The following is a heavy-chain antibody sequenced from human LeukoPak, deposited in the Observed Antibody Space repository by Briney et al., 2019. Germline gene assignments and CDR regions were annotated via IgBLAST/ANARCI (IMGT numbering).Heavy chain of an antibody. J-gene: IGHJ6*02. CDR2: IIPIFGTA. V-gene: IGHV1-69*13. CDR3: ARGWGPYYYYYGMDV. D-gene: IGHD6-19*01. CDR1: GGTFSSYA. Sequence: GASVKVSCKASGGTFSSYAISWVRQAPGQGLEWMGGIIPIFGTANYAQKFQGRVTITADESTSTADMELSSLRSEDTAVYYCARGWGPYYYYYGMDVWGQGTTVTVSS.